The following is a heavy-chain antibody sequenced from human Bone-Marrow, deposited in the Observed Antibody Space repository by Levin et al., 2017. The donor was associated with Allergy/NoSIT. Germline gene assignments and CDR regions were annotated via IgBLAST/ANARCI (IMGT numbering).Heavy chain of an antibody. V-gene: IGHV4-39*01. Sequence: SETLSLTCTVSGGSISSANYYWGWIRQSPGKGLEWIGSIYYSGSTYYNPSLKSRVTISVDTSNNQFSLNLSSVTAADTTVYYCATAPREDYDSSGYYFFEAWGQGNLVTVSS. J-gene: IGHJ5*02. CDR3: ATAPREDYDSSGYYFFEA. D-gene: IGHD3-22*01. CDR2: IYYSGST. CDR1: GGSISSANYY.